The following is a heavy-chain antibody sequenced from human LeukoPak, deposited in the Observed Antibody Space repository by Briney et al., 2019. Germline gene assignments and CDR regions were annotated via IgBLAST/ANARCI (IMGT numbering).Heavy chain of an antibody. CDR2: ISGSGGST. CDR1: GFTFSSYA. J-gene: IGHJ4*02. D-gene: IGHD2-15*01. Sequence: GGSLRLSCAASGFTFSSYAMSWVRQAPGKGLEWVSAISGSGGSTHYADSVKGRFTISRDNSKNTLYLQMNSLRAEDTAVYYCAKVRPTYCSGGSCYAYYFDYWGQGTLVTVSS. V-gene: IGHV3-23*01. CDR3: AKVRPTYCSGGSCYAYYFDY.